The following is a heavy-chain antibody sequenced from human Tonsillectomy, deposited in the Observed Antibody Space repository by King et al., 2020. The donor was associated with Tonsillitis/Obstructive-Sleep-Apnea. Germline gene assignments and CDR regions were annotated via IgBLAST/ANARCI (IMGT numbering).Heavy chain of an antibody. CDR1: GFTFSSYS. CDR3: APYCSSLSCYTGY. D-gene: IGHD2-2*02. Sequence: QLVESGGGLVKPGGSLRLSCAASGFTFSSYSMNWVRQAPGKGLEWVSSISSSSSYIYYADSVKGRFTISRDNAKNSLYLQMTSLRAEDTAVYYCAPYCSSLSCYTGYWGQGALVTVSP. V-gene: IGHV3-21*01. J-gene: IGHJ4*02. CDR2: ISSSSSYI.